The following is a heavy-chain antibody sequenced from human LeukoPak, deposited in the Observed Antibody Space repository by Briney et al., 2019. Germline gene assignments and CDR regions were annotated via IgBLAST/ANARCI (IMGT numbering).Heavy chain of an antibody. D-gene: IGHD3-10*01. CDR2: INHSGST. V-gene: IGHV4-34*01. Sequence: SETLSLTCAVDGGSFSGYYWSWIRQPPGKGLEWIGEINHSGSTNYNPSLKSRVTISVDTSKNQFSLKLSSVTAADTAVYYCARAKGSGSYFNWFDPWGQGTLVTVSS. J-gene: IGHJ5*02. CDR3: ARAKGSGSYFNWFDP. CDR1: GGSFSGYY.